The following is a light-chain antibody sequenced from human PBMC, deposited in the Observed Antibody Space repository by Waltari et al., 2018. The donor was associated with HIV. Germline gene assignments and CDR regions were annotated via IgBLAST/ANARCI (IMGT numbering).Light chain of an antibody. CDR3: QQRSNWPPT. J-gene: IGKJ4*01. CDR2: DAS. V-gene: IGKV3-11*01. CDR1: QSVSSY. Sequence: EIVLTQSPGTLSLSPGERATLSCRASQSVSSYLAWYQQKSGQAPRLLIYDASNRATGIPARFSGSGSGTDFTLTISSLEPEDFAVYYCQQRSNWPPTFGGGTKVEIK.